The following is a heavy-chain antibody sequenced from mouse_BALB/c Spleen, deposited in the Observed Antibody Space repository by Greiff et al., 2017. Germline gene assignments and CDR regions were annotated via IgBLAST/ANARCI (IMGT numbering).Heavy chain of an antibody. D-gene: IGHD4-1*01. V-gene: IGHV5-17*02. CDR1: GFTFSSFG. CDR3: ATTGTRGYAMDY. Sequence: EVQVVESGGGLVQPGGSRKLSCAASGFTFSSFGMHWVRQAPEKGLEWVAYISSGSSTIYYADTVKGRFTISRDNPKNTLFLQMTSLRSEDTAMYYGATTGTRGYAMDYWGQGTSVTVSS. CDR2: ISSGSSTI. J-gene: IGHJ4*01.